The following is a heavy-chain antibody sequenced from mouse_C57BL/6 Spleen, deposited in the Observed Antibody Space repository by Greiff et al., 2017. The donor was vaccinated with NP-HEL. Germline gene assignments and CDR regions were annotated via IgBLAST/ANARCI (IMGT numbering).Heavy chain of an antibody. CDR3: ARDEDGEVDY. Sequence: EVQLVESGGGLVKPGGSLKLSCAASGFTFSSYAMSWVRQTPEKRLEWVATISDGGSYTYYPDNVKGRFTISRDNAKNNLYLQMSHLKSEDTAMYYCARDEDGEVDYWGQGTSVTVSS. D-gene: IGHD1-1*01. CDR1: GFTFSSYA. CDR2: ISDGGSYT. J-gene: IGHJ4*01. V-gene: IGHV5-4*01.